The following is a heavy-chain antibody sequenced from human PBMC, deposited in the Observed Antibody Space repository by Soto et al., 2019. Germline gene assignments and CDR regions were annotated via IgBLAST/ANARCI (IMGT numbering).Heavy chain of an antibody. CDR3: ASGISLRSSFDS. Sequence: QVQLQQWGAGLLKPSETLSLTCAVYGGSFSGYYWSWIRQPPGKGLEWIGDINHSGSTNYNPSLKSRVSISVDTSKNQSSLKLCSVTAADTALYYCASGISLRSSFDSWGQGTLVTVSS. CDR2: INHSGST. V-gene: IGHV4-34*01. D-gene: IGHD5-12*01. J-gene: IGHJ4*02. CDR1: GGSFSGYY.